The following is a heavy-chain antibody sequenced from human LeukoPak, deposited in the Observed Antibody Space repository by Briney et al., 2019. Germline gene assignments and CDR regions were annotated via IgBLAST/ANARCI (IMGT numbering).Heavy chain of an antibody. CDR1: GYTFASYG. J-gene: IGHJ3*02. D-gene: IGHD3-22*01. Sequence: ASVKVSCKASGYTFASYGISWVRQAPGQGLEWLGWISAYNGNTNYVQKLQGRVTMTTDTSTSTAYMELRSLRSDDTAVYYCANYYYDSSGPGPDFAFDIWGQGTMVTVSS. CDR2: ISAYNGNT. CDR3: ANYYYDSSGPGPDFAFDI. V-gene: IGHV1-18*01.